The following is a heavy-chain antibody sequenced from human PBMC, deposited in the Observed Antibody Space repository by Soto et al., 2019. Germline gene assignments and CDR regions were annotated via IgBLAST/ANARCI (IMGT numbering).Heavy chain of an antibody. CDR1: VFTFSSYA. CDR3: AKDYGDYVLFYYYGMDL. D-gene: IGHD4-17*01. Sequence: GGSLRLSCAASVFTFSSYAMRLVRQSPGKGLEWVSAISGSGGSTYYADSVKGRFTISRDNSKNTLYLQMNSLRAEDTAVYYCAKDYGDYVLFYYYGMDLWGQGTMVTVSS. J-gene: IGHJ6*02. CDR2: ISGSGGST. V-gene: IGHV3-23*01.